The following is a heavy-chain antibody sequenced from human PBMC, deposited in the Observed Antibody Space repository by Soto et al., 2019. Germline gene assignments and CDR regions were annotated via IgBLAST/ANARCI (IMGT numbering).Heavy chain of an antibody. Sequence: GGSLRLSCAASGFTFSSYEMNWVRQAPGKGLEWVSYISSSGSTIYYADSVKGRFTISRDNAKNSLYLQMSSLRAEDTAVYYCARDSYDSSGYYYDETNAFDIWGQGTMVTVSS. V-gene: IGHV3-48*03. D-gene: IGHD3-22*01. CDR2: ISSSGSTI. CDR3: ARDSYDSSGYYYDETNAFDI. CDR1: GFTFSSYE. J-gene: IGHJ3*02.